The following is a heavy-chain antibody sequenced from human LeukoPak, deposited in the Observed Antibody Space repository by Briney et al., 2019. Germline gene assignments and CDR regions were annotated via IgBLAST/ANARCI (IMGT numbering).Heavy chain of an antibody. Sequence: PGGSLSLSCAASGFPFGSYAMSWVRQAPGKGLEWVSTIGTSGGYTNYVDSVKGRFTISRDNSKNTLYLQMNSLRAEGTALYYCAKGDGGTYPFDYWGQGTLVTVSS. CDR3: AKGDGGTYPFDY. CDR1: GFPFGSYA. D-gene: IGHD2-21*02. CDR2: IGTSGGYT. J-gene: IGHJ4*02. V-gene: IGHV3-23*01.